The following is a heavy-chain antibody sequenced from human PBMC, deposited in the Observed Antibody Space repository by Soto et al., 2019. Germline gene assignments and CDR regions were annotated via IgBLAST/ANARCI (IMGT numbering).Heavy chain of an antibody. Sequence: QVQLQESGPGLVKPSETLSLTCTVSGGSISSYYWSWIRQPPGRGLEWIGYIYHSGSTNYNPSLKGRFTLPVVTSKNVFSLELTSVTAADTAVYYCACRSWGAVAFWGLVTLFTVSS. CDR3: ACRSWGAVAF. CDR1: GGSISSYY. V-gene: IGHV4-59*08. CDR2: IYHSGST. J-gene: IGHJ4*02. D-gene: IGHD7-27*01.